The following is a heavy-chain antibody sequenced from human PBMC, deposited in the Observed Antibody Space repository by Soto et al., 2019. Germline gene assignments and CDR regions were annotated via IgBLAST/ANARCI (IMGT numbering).Heavy chain of an antibody. CDR1: GGSISSGDYY. V-gene: IGHV4-30-4*01. D-gene: IGHD1-1*01. J-gene: IGHJ6*02. CDR3: XRSRERNREYYYYGMDV. Sequence: SETLSLTCTVSGGSISSGDYYWSWIRQPPGKGLEWIGYIYYSGSTYYNPSLKSRVTISVDTSKNQFSLKLSSVTAADTAVYYCXRSRERNREYYYYGMDVWGQGTTVTVSS. CDR2: IYYSGST.